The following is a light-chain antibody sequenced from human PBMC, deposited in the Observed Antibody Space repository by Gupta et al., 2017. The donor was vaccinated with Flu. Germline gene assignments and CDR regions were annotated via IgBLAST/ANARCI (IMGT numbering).Light chain of an antibody. CDR1: SSDVGGYNY. J-gene: IGLJ3*02. V-gene: IGLV2-14*01. CDR2: EVS. CDR3: SSYTSSSTLV. Sequence: QSALTPPASVSGAPGQSITISWHGTSSDVGGYNYVSWYQQHPGKAPKLMIYEVSNRPSGVSNRFSGSKSGNTASLTISGLQAEDEADYYCSSYTSSSTLVFGGGTKLTVL.